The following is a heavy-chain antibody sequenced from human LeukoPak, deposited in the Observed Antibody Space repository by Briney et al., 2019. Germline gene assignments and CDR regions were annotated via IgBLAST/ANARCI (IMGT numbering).Heavy chain of an antibody. V-gene: IGHV4-59*08. CDR3: ARHTRYNWKSY. J-gene: IGHJ4*02. CDR1: GGSISSYY. D-gene: IGHD1-20*01. Sequence: SETLSLTCTVSGGSISSYYWSWIRQPPGKGLEWIGYIYYSGSTYYNPSLKSRVTISVDTSKNQFSLKLSSVTAADTAVYYCARHTRYNWKSYWGQGTLVTVSS. CDR2: IYYSGST.